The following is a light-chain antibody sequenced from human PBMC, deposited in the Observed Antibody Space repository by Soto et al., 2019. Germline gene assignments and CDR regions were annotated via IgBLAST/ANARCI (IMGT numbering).Light chain of an antibody. CDR3: CSFAGGYTWV. CDR2: DVS. CDR1: NTDVGGYNY. J-gene: IGLJ2*01. Sequence: QSALTQPRSVSGSPGQSVTISCTGTNTDVGGYNYVSWYQQHPGKAPKLMIYDVSKRPSGVPDRFSGSKSAKTASLTIAGLQADDEADYYCCSFAGGYTWVFGGGTKLTVL. V-gene: IGLV2-11*01.